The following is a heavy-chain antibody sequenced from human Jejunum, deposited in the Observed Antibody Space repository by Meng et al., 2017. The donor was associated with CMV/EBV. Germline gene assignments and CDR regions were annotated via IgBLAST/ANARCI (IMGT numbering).Heavy chain of an antibody. CDR3: SRGAYYSDSSNFYGSED. J-gene: IGHJ4*02. D-gene: IGHD3-22*01. V-gene: IGHV3-30*19. CDR1: GFPFSSYD. CDR2: ISHDETNE. Sequence: VQWVEAGGGVVQPGGSLELACAASGFPFSSYDMHWVRQAPGKGLEWVALISHDETNEYYADSVKGRFSISRDNSKKMLYLQMNSLRAEDTAIYYCSRGAYYSDSSNFYGSEDWGQGILVTVSS.